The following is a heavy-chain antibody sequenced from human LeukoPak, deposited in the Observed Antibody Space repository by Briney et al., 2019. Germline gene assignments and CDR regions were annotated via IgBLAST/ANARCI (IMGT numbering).Heavy chain of an antibody. Sequence: GGSLRLSCAASGFTFSPYSMNWVRQTPGKGLEWIAYISGDSNNIYYADYVKGRFTISRDNSKNTLYLQMNSLRAEDTAVYYCTRVLGGTYFDSWGQGTLVTVSS. CDR3: TRVLGGTYFDS. CDR1: GFTFSPYS. CDR2: ISGDSNNI. J-gene: IGHJ4*02. D-gene: IGHD1-26*01. V-gene: IGHV3-48*01.